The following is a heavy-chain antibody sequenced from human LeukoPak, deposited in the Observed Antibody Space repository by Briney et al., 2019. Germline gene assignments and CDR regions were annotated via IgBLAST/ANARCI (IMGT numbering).Heavy chain of an antibody. V-gene: IGHV3-30*02. J-gene: IGHJ4*02. Sequence: GGSLRLSCAASGFTFSSYGMHWVRQAPGKGLEWVAFIRYDGSNKYYADSVKGRFTISRDNSKNTLYLQMNSLRAEDTAVYYCARGARISSSWYSSVWGQGTLITVS. CDR1: GFTFSSYG. CDR2: IRYDGSNK. CDR3: ARGARISSSWYSSV. D-gene: IGHD2-2*01.